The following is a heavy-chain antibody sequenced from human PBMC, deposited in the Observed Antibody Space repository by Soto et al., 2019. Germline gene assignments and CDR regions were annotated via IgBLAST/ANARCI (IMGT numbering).Heavy chain of an antibody. CDR2: IFNSGST. Sequence: QVQLQESGPGLVKSSETLSLTCRVSGGSISNYFWSWIRQPPGKGLEWIGYIFNSGSTIYSPSLKSRVTLTLDTSKNQFSLRXXXXXXXDTAIYYCARGPETYYMDVWGKGTTVTVSS. V-gene: IGHV4-59*01. CDR3: ARGPETYYMDV. CDR1: GGSISNYF. J-gene: IGHJ6*03.